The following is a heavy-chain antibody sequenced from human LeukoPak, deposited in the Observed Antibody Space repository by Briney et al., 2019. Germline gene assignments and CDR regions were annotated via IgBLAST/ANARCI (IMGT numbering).Heavy chain of an antibody. CDR3: ARDQSYSSSWPYYYYGMDV. D-gene: IGHD6-13*01. J-gene: IGHJ6*02. Sequence: GGSLRLSCAASGFTFSSYAMGWVRQAPGKGLEWVSYISSSSSTIYYADSVKGRFTISRDNAKNSLYLQMNSLRAEDTAVYYCARDQSYSSSWPYYYYGMDVWGQGTTVTVSS. CDR1: GFTFSSYA. V-gene: IGHV3-48*01. CDR2: ISSSSSTI.